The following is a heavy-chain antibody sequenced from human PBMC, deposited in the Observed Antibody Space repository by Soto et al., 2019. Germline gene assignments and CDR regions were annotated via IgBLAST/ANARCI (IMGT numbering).Heavy chain of an antibody. D-gene: IGHD3-3*01. Sequence: SETLCLTCTVSGGSVSSGSYYWSWIRQPPGKGLEWIGDIYYSGSANYNPSLKSRVTISVDTSKNQFSLKLSAVTAADTAVYYCARGWRLTDWSHPRGQGTRGTMSS. CDR2: IYYSGSA. CDR3: ARGWRLTDWSHP. CDR1: GGSVSSGSYY. V-gene: IGHV4-61*01. J-gene: IGHJ5*02.